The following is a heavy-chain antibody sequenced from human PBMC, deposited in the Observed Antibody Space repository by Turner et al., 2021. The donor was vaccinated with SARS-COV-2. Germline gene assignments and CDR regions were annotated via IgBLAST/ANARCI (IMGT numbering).Heavy chain of an antibody. D-gene: IGHD3-22*01. V-gene: IGHV4-39*01. CDR2: IYYSGST. CDR3: ARRLVVQGTDDYSYYYGMDV. J-gene: IGHJ6*02. CDR1: GGSISSSSYY. Sequence: QLQLQESGPGLVKPSETLSLTCTVSGGSISSSSYYWGWIRQPPGKGLEWIGDIYYSGSTYYNPSLKRRVTISVDTTKNQFSLKLSSGTATDTAVYYCARRLVVQGTDDYSYYYGMDVWGQGTTVTVSS.